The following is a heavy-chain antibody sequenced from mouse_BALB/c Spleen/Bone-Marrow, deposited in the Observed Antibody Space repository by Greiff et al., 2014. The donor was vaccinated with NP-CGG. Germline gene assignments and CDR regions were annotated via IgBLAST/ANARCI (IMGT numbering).Heavy chain of an antibody. CDR3: ARSGERYGAMDY. V-gene: IGHV5-4*02. CDR2: ISDGGSYT. J-gene: IGHJ4*01. Sequence: DVMLVESGGGLVKPGGSLKLPCAASGFTFSDYYMYWVRQAPEKRLEWVATISDGGSYTYYPDSVKGRFTISRDNAKNNLYLQMSSLKSEDTAMYYCARSGERYGAMDYWGQGTSVTVFS. D-gene: IGHD1-1*02. CDR1: GFTFSDYY.